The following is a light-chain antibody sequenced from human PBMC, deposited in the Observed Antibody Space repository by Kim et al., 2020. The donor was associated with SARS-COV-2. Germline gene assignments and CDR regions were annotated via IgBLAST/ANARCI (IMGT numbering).Light chain of an antibody. J-gene: IGKJ4*01. CDR2: DAT. CDR3: QQRVSWPLT. V-gene: IGKV3-11*01. CDR1: QSISSF. Sequence: SLSPGERATLSCRASQSISSFLAWYQQKPGQAPRLLIHDATTRATGIPARFSGSGSGTDFTLTISSLEPEDFAVYYCQQRVSWPLTFGGGTKLEI.